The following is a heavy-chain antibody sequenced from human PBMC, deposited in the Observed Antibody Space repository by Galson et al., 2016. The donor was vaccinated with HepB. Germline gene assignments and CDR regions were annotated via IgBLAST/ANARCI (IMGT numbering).Heavy chain of an antibody. D-gene: IGHD1-26*01. V-gene: IGHV4-4*02. CDR2: IYPSGRT. Sequence: SETLSLTCSVSGDSISEPHWWIWVRQPPGKGLEWIGQIYPSGRTNYSPSLRSRVTILVDKSKNQFSLNLSCVTAADTAVYYCAREWGGAGGYDYWGPGSLVTVPS. CDR3: AREWGGAGGYDY. J-gene: IGHJ4*02. CDR1: GDSISEPHW.